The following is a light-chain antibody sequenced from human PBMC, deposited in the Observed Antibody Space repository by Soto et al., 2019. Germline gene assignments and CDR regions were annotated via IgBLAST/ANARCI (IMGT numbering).Light chain of an antibody. V-gene: IGKV1-5*01. Sequence: DIQMTQSPSTLSASVGDRVTITCRASQTIINWLAWYQQKPGKAPKLLIYAASTLQSGVPSRFSGSGSGTDFTLTISCLQSEDFATYYCQQYYSYPWTFGQGTKVDIK. CDR2: AAS. CDR1: QTIINW. J-gene: IGKJ1*01. CDR3: QQYYSYPWT.